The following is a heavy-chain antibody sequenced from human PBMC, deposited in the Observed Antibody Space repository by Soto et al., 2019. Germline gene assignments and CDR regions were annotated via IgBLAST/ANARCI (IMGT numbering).Heavy chain of an antibody. CDR1: GGTFSSYA. V-gene: IGHV1-69*06. D-gene: IGHD2-21*02. CDR3: AREVVTETTLGYFDF. CDR2: IIPMFDTT. J-gene: IGHJ4*02. Sequence: ASVKVSCKASGGTFSSYAISWVRQAPGQGLEWMGGIIPMFDTTNYAPEFQGRVTITADTATTTVYMEVNRLTPDDTAVYYCAREVVTETTLGYFDFWGQGALVTVSS.